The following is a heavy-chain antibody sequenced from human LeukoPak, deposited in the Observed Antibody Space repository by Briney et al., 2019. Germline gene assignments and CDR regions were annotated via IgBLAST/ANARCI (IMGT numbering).Heavy chain of an antibody. V-gene: IGHV4-59*01. J-gene: IGHJ6*02. CDR2: IYYSGST. D-gene: IGHD2-2*01. Sequence: SQTLSLTCTVSGVSISSYYWSWIRQPPGKGLEWIGYIYYSGSTNYNPSLKSRVTISVDTSKNQFSLKLSSVTAADTAVYYCARVPATALYYYYGMDVWGQGTTVTVSS. CDR1: GVSISSYY. CDR3: ARVPATALYYYYGMDV.